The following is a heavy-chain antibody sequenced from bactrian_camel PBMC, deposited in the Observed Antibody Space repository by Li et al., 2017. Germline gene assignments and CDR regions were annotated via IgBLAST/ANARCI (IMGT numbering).Heavy chain of an antibody. D-gene: IGHD6*01. V-gene: IGHV3S10*01. CDR3: ASYGDKWDYKY. J-gene: IGHJ4*01. Sequence: VQLVESGGGLVQPGGSLRLSCAASGFAFSNYGMSWVRQAPGKGLEWVSFIDSYETAYYADSVNGRATVSRDNARNMLYLTMNSLKTEDTAMYYCASYGDKWDYKYWGQGTQVTVS. CDR2: IDSYETA. CDR1: GFAFSNYG.